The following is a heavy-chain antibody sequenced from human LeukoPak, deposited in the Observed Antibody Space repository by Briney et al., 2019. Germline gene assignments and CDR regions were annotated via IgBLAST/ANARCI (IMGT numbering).Heavy chain of an antibody. CDR1: GGSFSGYY. CDR2: INHSGST. V-gene: IGHV4-34*01. J-gene: IGHJ6*04. Sequence: SETLSLTCAVYGGSFSGYYWSWIRQPPGKGLEWIGEINHSGSTNYNPSLKSRVTISVDTSKNQFSLKLSSVTAADTAVYYCARVTMVRGVISHYYYGMDVWGKGTTVTVSS. D-gene: IGHD3-10*01. CDR3: ARVTMVRGVISHYYYGMDV.